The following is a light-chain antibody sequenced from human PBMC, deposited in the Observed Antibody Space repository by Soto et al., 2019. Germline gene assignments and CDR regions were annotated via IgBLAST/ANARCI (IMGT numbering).Light chain of an antibody. CDR3: QHYGSSPPKYT. J-gene: IGKJ2*01. CDR2: DAF. V-gene: IGKV3-20*01. Sequence: EIVLTQSPGTRSLSPGERATLSCRASQSVSSSSLAWYQHKPGQAPRLLIYDAFSRATDIPDRFSGSGSGTDFTLTICRLEPEDFAVYYCQHYGSSPPKYTFGQGTKLEI. CDR1: QSVSSSS.